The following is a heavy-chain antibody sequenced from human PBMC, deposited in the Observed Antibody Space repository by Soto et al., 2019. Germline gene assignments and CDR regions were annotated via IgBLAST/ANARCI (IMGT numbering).Heavy chain of an antibody. V-gene: IGHV3-23*01. CDR1: GFILNNYA. J-gene: IGHJ3*01. CDR2: IGGTDGDSDGVP. D-gene: IGHD6-13*01. CDR3: VQRGRSWGGFDF. Sequence: VQLLESGGDLVQPGGSLRLSCVASGFILNNYAMSWVRQAPGKGLEWVSTIGGTDGDSDGVPWYEDSVKGRFTISGDSSWNTLLRHMDNLRADVSALYYWVQRGRSWGGFDFWGQGTTVVVSS.